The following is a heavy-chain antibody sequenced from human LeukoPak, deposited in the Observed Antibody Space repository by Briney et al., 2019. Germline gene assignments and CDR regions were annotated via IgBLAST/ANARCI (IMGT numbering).Heavy chain of an antibody. CDR1: GGSFSGYY. Sequence: SETLSLTCAAYGGSFSGYYWSWIRQPPGKGLEWIGEINHSGNTNYNPSLKSRVTISVDTSKNQFSLKLSSVTAADTAVYYCARLNPGYCSSTSCYRGRYYYYGMDVWGQGTTVTVSS. V-gene: IGHV4-34*01. D-gene: IGHD2-2*02. J-gene: IGHJ6*02. CDR3: ARLNPGYCSSTSCYRGRYYYYGMDV. CDR2: INHSGNT.